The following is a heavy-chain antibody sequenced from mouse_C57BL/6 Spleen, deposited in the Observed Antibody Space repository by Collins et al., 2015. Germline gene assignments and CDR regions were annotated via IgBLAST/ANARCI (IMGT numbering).Heavy chain of an antibody. CDR1: GYTFTHYG. V-gene: IGHV9-3-1*01. J-gene: IGHJ4*01. CDR2: INTDTGEP. CDR3: AAYGSYSYYGMDY. D-gene: IGHD2-10*02. Sequence: QIQLVQSGPELKKPGETVKISCKASGYTFTHYGMNWVKQAPGKGLKWMGWINTDTGEPTYVDDFKGRFAFSLETSASTAYLQINNLKNEDTATYFCAAYGSYSYYGMDYWGQGTSVTVSS.